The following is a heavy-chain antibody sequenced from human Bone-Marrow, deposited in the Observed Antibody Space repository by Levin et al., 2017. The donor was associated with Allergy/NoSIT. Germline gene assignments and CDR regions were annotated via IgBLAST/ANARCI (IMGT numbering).Heavy chain of an antibody. CDR3: ASTANWYYYYMDV. V-gene: IGHV4-61*01. D-gene: IGHD5-18*01. CDR2: IYNRGST. CDR1: GDSVSSDSHY. Sequence: SETLSLTCTVSGDSVSSDSHYWSWIRQPPGKGLEWIGYIYNRGSTNYNPSLKSRVTISLDTSKNQFSLKLSSVTAADTAVYYCASTANWYYYYMDVWGKGATVGVSS. J-gene: IGHJ6*03.